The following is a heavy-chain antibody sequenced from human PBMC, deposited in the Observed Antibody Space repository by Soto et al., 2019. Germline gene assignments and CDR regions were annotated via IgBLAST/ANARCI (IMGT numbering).Heavy chain of an antibody. CDR2: ISSEGAST. V-gene: IGHV3-64D*06. J-gene: IGHJ4*02. CDR3: VKDRHVDY. Sequence: PGWSLRLSCSVSGFTFSSYAMHWVRQAPGKGLEYVASISSEGASTYYADSVKGRFIISRDNSKNTLYLQMSSLRVEDTAVYYCVKDRHVDYWGQGFLVTVSS. CDR1: GFTFSSYA.